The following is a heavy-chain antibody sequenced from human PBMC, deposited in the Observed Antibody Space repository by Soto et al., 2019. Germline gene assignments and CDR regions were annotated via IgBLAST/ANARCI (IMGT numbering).Heavy chain of an antibody. CDR1: GFTFSSYW. CDR3: ARDPPRKYSSSWYPNWFDP. D-gene: IGHD6-13*01. J-gene: IGHJ5*02. Sequence: EVQLVESGGGLVQPGGSLRLSCAASGFTFSSYWMSWVRQAPGKGLEWVANIKQDGSEKYYVDSVKGRFTISRDNAKNSLYLQMSSLRAEDTAVYYCARDPPRKYSSSWYPNWFDPWGQGTLVTVSS. V-gene: IGHV3-7*01. CDR2: IKQDGSEK.